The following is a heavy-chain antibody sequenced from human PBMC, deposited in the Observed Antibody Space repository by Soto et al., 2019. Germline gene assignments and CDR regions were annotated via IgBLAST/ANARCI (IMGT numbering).Heavy chain of an antibody. Sequence: GGSMELSSTASGFTFSNYAMSWVRQAPGKGLEWVSTFSSGGGGTYYADSVKGRFTISRDNSKNTLSLQMNSLRAEDTAVYYCTKANRYCSGANCFTFDYWGLGTLVTVSS. CDR1: GFTFSNYA. D-gene: IGHD2-15*01. V-gene: IGHV3-23*01. CDR2: FSSGGGGT. J-gene: IGHJ4*02. CDR3: TKANRYCSGANCFTFDY.